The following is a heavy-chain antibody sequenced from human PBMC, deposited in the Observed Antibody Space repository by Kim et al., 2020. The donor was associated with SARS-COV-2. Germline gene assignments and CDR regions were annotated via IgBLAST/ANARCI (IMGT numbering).Heavy chain of an antibody. V-gene: IGHV4-34*13. Sequence: SLKSRVTISVGTSKNQFSRKLSSVTAADTAVYYCAREGRITIFGTRWFDPWGQGTLVTVSS. CDR3: AREGRITIFGTRWFDP. D-gene: IGHD3-3*01. J-gene: IGHJ5*02.